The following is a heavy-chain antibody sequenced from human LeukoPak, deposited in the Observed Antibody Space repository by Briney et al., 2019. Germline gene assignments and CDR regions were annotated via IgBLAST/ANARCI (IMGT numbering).Heavy chain of an antibody. V-gene: IGHV4-34*01. Sequence: PSETLSLTRAVYGGSFSGYYWSWIRQPPGKGLEWIGEINHSGSTNYNPSLKSRVTISVDTSKNQFSLKLSSVTAADTAVYYCARGRDLATVYFDYWGQGTLVTVSS. CDR3: ARGRDLATVYFDY. CDR1: GGSFSGYY. J-gene: IGHJ4*02. CDR2: INHSGST. D-gene: IGHD4-11*01.